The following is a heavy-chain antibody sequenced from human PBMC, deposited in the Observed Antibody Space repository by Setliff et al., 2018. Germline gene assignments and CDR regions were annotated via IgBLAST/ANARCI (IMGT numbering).Heavy chain of an antibody. CDR2: ITSSAIT. V-gene: IGHV4-59*01. CDR3: TRLNDYGDPRPYYYYMDV. CDR1: GGSINGYF. J-gene: IGHJ6*03. D-gene: IGHD4-17*01. Sequence: SETLSLTCTDSGGSINGYFWSWIRQPPGKGLEWIGYITSSAITDYSPSLKSRVTMSVDTSKNQFSLKLTSVAAADPAVYYCTRLNDYGDPRPYYYYMDVWGKGTTVTVSS.